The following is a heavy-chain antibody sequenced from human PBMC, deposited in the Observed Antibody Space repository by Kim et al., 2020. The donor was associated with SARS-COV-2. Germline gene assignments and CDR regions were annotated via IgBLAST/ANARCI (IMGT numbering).Heavy chain of an antibody. D-gene: IGHD4-17*01. CDR2: ISDDGTST. CDR1: GFTVSSYW. J-gene: IGHJ5*01. Sequence: GGSLRLSCAASGFTVSSYWMHWVRHAPGKGLVWVSRISDDGTSTYYADSVKGRFTISRDSATNTLFLQMSGLRVEDTGVYYCARGTGPHGWLDSWGQGTL. V-gene: IGHV3-74*01. CDR3: ARGTGPHGWLDS.